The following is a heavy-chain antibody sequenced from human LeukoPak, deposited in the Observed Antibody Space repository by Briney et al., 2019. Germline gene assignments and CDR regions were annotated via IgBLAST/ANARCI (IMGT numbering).Heavy chain of an antibody. D-gene: IGHD1-14*01. V-gene: IGHV5-51*01. Sequence: GESLKISRKGPGYSFTSYWIGWVRQMPGKGLEGMRIIYPGASDPRYSPPFHGQVTISAAKSISTAYLQWSSLKASDTAMYYCARGTSEFSAFDIWGQGTMVTVSS. J-gene: IGHJ3*02. CDR2: IYPGASDP. CDR3: ARGTSEFSAFDI. CDR1: GYSFTSYW.